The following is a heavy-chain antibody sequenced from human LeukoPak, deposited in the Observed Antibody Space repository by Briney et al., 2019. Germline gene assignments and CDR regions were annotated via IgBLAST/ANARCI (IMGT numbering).Heavy chain of an antibody. CDR2: VSSSGRHM. Sequence: GGSLRLSCAASGFTFSSYSMNWVRQAPGKGLEWVSSVSSSGRHMYYADSVKGRFTISRDNSKNTLYLQMNSLRAEDTAVYYCAKLEPVLRYFDWSLTHFFDYWGQGTLVTVSS. J-gene: IGHJ4*02. D-gene: IGHD3-9*01. CDR1: GFTFSSYS. CDR3: AKLEPVLRYFDWSLTHFFDY. V-gene: IGHV3-21*04.